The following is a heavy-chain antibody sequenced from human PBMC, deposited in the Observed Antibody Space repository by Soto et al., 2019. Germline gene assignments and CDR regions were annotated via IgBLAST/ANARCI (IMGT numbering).Heavy chain of an antibody. CDR2: ISAYNGDT. V-gene: IGHV1-18*01. J-gene: IGHJ4*02. D-gene: IGHD2-15*01. Sequence: ASVKVSCKASGYTFTSYGISWVRQAPGQGLEWMGWISAYNGDTNYAQKLQGRVTMTTDTSTSTAYMELRSLRSDDTAVYYCARDPKEKATVVGYFDYWGQGTLVTVSS. CDR1: GYTFTSYG. CDR3: ARDPKEKATVVGYFDY.